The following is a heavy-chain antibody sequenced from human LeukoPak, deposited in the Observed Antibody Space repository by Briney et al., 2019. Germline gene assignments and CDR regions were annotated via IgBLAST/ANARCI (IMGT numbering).Heavy chain of an antibody. D-gene: IGHD6-19*01. CDR2: LSAYNGNT. CDR1: GYTFTSYG. J-gene: IGHJ4*02. V-gene: IGHV1-18*01. CDR3: AKDSLSLAVAGFAVDN. Sequence: ASVKVSCKASGYTFTSYGINWVRQAAGQGLEWVGWLSAYNGNTNYAQKLQGRVTMTTDTSTSTAYMELRSLRSDDTAVYYCAKDSLSLAVAGFAVDNWGQGTLVTVSS.